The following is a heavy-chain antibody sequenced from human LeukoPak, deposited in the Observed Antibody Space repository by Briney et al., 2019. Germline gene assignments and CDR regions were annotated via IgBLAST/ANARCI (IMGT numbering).Heavy chain of an antibody. D-gene: IGHD1-26*01. Sequence: SETLSLTCAVYGGSFSGYYWSWFRQHPGKGLEWIGEINHSGSTNYNPSLKSRVTISVDTSKNQFSLKLSSVTAADTAVYYCARKLPYFNPKNWFDPWGQGTLVTVSS. CDR2: INHSGST. J-gene: IGHJ5*02. V-gene: IGHV4-34*01. CDR1: GGSFSGYY. CDR3: ARKLPYFNPKNWFDP.